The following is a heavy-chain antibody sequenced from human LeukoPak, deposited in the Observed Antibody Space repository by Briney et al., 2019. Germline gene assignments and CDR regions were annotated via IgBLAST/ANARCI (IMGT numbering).Heavy chain of an antibody. J-gene: IGHJ5*02. V-gene: IGHV4-38-2*02. CDR2: FHRGRI. CDR1: GYPIGLDYY. D-gene: IGHD5-24*01. Sequence: SETLSLTCKVSGYPIGLDYYWVWIRQAPGRGLQWIGGFHRGRIQYNSALKSRVTISIDSSKNQFSLRMWPVTAADTAFYFCARASSSYESGNGYPNLGWLDPWGQGALVTVSS. CDR3: ARASSSYESGNGYPNLGWLDP.